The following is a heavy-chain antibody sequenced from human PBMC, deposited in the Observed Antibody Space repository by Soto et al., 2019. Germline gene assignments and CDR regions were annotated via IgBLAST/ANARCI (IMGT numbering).Heavy chain of an antibody. CDR2: INHSGST. J-gene: IGHJ5*02. CDR3: ARGNKDIVVVPGQTNWFDP. CDR1: GGSFSGYY. D-gene: IGHD2-2*01. V-gene: IGHV4-34*01. Sequence: QVQLQQWGAGLLKPSETLSLTCAVYGGSFSGYYWSWIRQPPGKGLEWIGEINHSGSTNYNPSLKSRVTISVDTSKNQFSLKLSSVTAADTAVYYCARGNKDIVVVPGQTNWFDPWGQGTLVTVSS.